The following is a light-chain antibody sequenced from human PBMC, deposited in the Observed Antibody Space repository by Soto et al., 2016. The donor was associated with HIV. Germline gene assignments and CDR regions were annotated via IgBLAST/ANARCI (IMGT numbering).Light chain of an antibody. J-gene: IGKJ1*01. CDR3: QQSSETPRT. CDR1: QSTSNY. V-gene: IGKV1-39*01. CDR2: SAY. Sequence: DIQMTQSPSSLSASVGDRVTITCRASQSTSNYVNWYQQKPGQAPKVLISSAYTLESGVSSRFSGSRSGAVFTLTISSLQPEDFGTYYCQQSSETPRTFGQGTKVLI.